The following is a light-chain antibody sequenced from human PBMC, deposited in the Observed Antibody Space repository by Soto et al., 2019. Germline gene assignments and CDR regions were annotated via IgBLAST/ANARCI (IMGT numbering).Light chain of an antibody. J-gene: IGLJ3*02. Sequence: QSPLTQPASVSGAPGQSITISCTGTSSDVGGYNYVSWYQQHPGKAPKLMIYEVSNRPSGVSNRFSSSKSGNKASLTISGLQAEDEADYSCSSYTRSSPRVFRGGTALTV. CDR2: EVS. V-gene: IGLV2-14*01. CDR1: SSDVGGYNY. CDR3: SSYTRSSPRV.